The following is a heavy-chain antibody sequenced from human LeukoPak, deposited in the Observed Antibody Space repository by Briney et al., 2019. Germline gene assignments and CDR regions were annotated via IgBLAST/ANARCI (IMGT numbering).Heavy chain of an antibody. D-gene: IGHD4-17*01. CDR2: IKQDGSEK. Sequence: GGSLRLSCAASGFTFSSYWMSWVRQAPGKGLEWVANIKQDGSEKYYVDSVKGRFTISRDNAKNSLYLQMNSLRAEDTAVYYCARDPDYGDYGVFYYWGQGTLVTVSS. CDR1: GFTFSSYW. V-gene: IGHV3-7*04. J-gene: IGHJ4*02. CDR3: ARDPDYGDYGVFYY.